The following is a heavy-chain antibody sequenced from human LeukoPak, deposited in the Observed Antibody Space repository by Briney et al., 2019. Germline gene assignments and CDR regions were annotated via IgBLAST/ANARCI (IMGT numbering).Heavy chain of an antibody. CDR3: TRAEGSWIPFDY. D-gene: IGHD5-12*01. J-gene: IGHJ4*02. CDR1: GGTFSSYA. CDR2: IIPIFGTA. Sequence: GASVKGSCKASGGTFSSYAISWVRQAPGQGLEWMGGIIPIFGTANYAQKFQGRVTITTDESTSTAYMELSSLRSEDTAVYYCTRAEGSWIPFDYWGQGTLVTVSS. V-gene: IGHV1-69*05.